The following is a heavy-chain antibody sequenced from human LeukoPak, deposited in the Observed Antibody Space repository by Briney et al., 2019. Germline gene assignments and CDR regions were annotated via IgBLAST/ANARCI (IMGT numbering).Heavy chain of an antibody. CDR1: GFMFSNNV. CDR3: AKSLTIWSSGSLDH. J-gene: IGHJ4*02. CDR2: IISSGTTR. D-gene: IGHD3-22*01. V-gene: IGHV3-23*01. Sequence: GGSLRLSCTASGFMFSNNVISWVRQAPGTGLQWLTAIISSGTTRYYAESVKGRFTISRDNSNNTVFLEMNSLRVEDTAVYYCAKSLTIWSSGSLDHWGQGTLVTVSS.